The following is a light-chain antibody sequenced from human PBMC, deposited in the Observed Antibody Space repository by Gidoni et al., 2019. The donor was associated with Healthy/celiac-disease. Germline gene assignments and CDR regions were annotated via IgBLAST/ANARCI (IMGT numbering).Light chain of an antibody. CDR3: MQALQTPFT. V-gene: IGKV2-28*01. CDR1: QSLLHSNGYNY. Sequence: DIVMTQSPLSLPVTPGEPASISCRSSQSLLHSNGYNYLDWYLQKPGQSPHLLIYLGSNRASGVPDRFSGSGSGTYFTLKISRVEAEDVGVYYCMQALQTPFTFGPGTKVDIK. CDR2: LGS. J-gene: IGKJ3*01.